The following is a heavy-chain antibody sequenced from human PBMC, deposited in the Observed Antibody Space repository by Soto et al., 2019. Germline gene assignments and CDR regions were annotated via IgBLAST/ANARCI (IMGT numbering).Heavy chain of an antibody. J-gene: IGHJ5*01. D-gene: IGHD2-15*01. Sequence: GGSLRLSCAASGFTFSYYGMNWVRQAPGKGLEWVSSIGGIRSYFYYVDSAKGRFTISRDNAKSSLSLEMNSLRAEDTAVYYCAKDPRYCSGGTCFPEGEHWLDSWGQGTLVTVSS. CDR3: AKDPRYCSGGTCFPEGEHWLDS. CDR1: GFTFSYYG. CDR2: IGGIRSYF. V-gene: IGHV3-21*01.